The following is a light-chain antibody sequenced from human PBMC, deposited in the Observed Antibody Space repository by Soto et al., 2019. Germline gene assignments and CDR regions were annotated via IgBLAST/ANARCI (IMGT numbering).Light chain of an antibody. CDR1: SGDIGSYNF. Sequence: QSALTQPASVSGSPGQSITISCTGTSGDIGSYNFVSWYQQHPGKAPKLIISDVTNRPLGVSSRFSGSKSDNTASLTISGLQSEDEADYYCKSYTNSDTYVFGTGTKLTV. J-gene: IGLJ1*01. CDR3: KSYTNSDTYV. CDR2: DVT. V-gene: IGLV2-14*03.